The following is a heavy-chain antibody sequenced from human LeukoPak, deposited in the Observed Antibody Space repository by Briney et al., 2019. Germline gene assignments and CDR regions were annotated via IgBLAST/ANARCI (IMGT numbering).Heavy chain of an antibody. V-gene: IGHV3-74*01. Sequence: GGSLRLSCAASGFTFSSFWMHWVRQPPGKGPVWVSRIDSDRSVRTYADSVKGRFTISRENAKNTVYMQINTLRAEETAVYYCARVNSFGYAYWGQGVLVTVSS. CDR1: GFTFSSFW. CDR3: ARVNSFGYAY. J-gene: IGHJ4*02. CDR2: IDSDRSVR. D-gene: IGHD5-18*01.